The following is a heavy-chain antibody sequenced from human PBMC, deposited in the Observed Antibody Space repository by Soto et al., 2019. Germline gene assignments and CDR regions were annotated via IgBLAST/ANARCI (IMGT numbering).Heavy chain of an antibody. V-gene: IGHV3-21*01. Sequence: EVQLVESGGGLVKPGGSLRLSCAASGFTFSYYNMNWVRQAPGKGLEWVSSISSTSTYISYADSVRGRFSVSRDNAEDSLYLQMDSLRADDTAVYFCARDPAGVGATDYFDYWGQGTLVAVSS. J-gene: IGHJ4*02. CDR2: ISSTSTYI. CDR3: ARDPAGVGATDYFDY. D-gene: IGHD3-3*01. CDR1: GFTFSYYN.